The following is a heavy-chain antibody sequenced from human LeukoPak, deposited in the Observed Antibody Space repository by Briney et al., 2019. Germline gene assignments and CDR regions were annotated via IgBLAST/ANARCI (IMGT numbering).Heavy chain of an antibody. J-gene: IGHJ4*02. Sequence: PSETLSLTCAVYGGSFSGYYWSWIRQPPGKGLEWIGEINHSGSTNYNPSLKSRVTISVDTSKNQFSLKLSSVTAADTAVYYCARDLRSGSFPPPFDYWGQGTLVTVSS. CDR3: ARDLRSGSFPPPFDY. CDR1: GGSFSGYY. CDR2: INHSGST. V-gene: IGHV4-34*01. D-gene: IGHD5-12*01.